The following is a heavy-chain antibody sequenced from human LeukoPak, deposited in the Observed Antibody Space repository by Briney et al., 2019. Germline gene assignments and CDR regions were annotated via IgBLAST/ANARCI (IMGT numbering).Heavy chain of an antibody. J-gene: IGHJ4*02. Sequence: VASVTVSCKSSGYTFTGYYMHWVRQAPGQGLEWMGWINPNSGGTNYAQKFQGRVTMTRDTSISTAYMELSRLRSDDTAVYYCARITMVRGPYYFDYWGQGTLVTVSS. D-gene: IGHD3-10*01. CDR3: ARITMVRGPYYFDY. CDR1: GYTFTGYY. CDR2: INPNSGGT. V-gene: IGHV1-2*02.